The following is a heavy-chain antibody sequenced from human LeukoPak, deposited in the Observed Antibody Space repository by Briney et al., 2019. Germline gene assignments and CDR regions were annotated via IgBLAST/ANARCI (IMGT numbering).Heavy chain of an antibody. V-gene: IGHV3-23*01. D-gene: IGHD3-10*01. CDR2: LSSSVAST. Sequence: GGSLRLSCAASAFTFGNYAMNWVRQAPGKGLEWVSGLSSSVASTYYADSVKGRFTISRDNSKNTLYLQMKRLRAGDTAVYYCAKGSYRSGSYYLDYWGQGTLVTVSS. J-gene: IGHJ4*02. CDR1: AFTFGNYA. CDR3: AKGSYRSGSYYLDY.